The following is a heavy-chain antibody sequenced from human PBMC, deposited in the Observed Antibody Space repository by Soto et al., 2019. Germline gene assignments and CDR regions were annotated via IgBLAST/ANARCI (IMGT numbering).Heavy chain of an antibody. V-gene: IGHV3-49*04. CDR2: SRREAYGGTT. Sequence: GESLRLSWTAFGLTFGDYAVSWGRQTSGEGVEGGSFSRREAYGGTTEYDASVKGRFTISRDDSKSIGYLQMNDLQTEDTAVYYCSATPLNSAGPLIDGSDCGQGS. CDR3: SATPLNSAGPLIDGSD. J-gene: IGHJ1*01. CDR1: GLTFGDYA. D-gene: IGHD3-10*01.